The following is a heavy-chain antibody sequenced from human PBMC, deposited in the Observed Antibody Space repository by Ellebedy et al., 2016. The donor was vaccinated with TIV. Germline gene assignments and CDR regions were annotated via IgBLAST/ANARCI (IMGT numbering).Heavy chain of an antibody. J-gene: IGHJ4*02. V-gene: IGHV4-39*01. CDR2: IYYSGNT. CDR1: GGSISSSSYY. D-gene: IGHD3-3*01. Sequence: SETLSLXCTVSGGSISSSSYYWGWIRQPPGKGLEWIGSIYYSGNTYYNPSLKSRVTIYIDTSKNQFSLRLSSVTAADTAIYRCARRKVTIPRADAYFDYWGQGILVTVSS. CDR3: ARRKVTIPRADAYFDY.